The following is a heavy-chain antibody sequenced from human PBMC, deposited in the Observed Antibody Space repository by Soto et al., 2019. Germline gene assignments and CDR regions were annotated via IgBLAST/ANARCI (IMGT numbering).Heavy chain of an antibody. D-gene: IGHD2-15*01. CDR1: GYTFTSYA. CDR3: ARGGYCSGGSCSYNWFDP. V-gene: IGHV1-3*01. CDR2: INAGNGNT. J-gene: IGHJ5*02. Sequence: QVQLVQSGAEVKKPGASVKVSCKASGYTFTSYAMHWVRQAPGQRLEWMGWINAGNGNTKYSQKFQGRVTITRDTSASTAYMELSSLRSEDTAVYYCARGGYCSGGSCSYNWFDPWGQGTLVTVSS.